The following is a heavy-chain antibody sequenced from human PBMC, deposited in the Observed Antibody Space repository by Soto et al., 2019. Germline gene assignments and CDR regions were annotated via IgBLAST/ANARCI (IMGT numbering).Heavy chain of an antibody. V-gene: IGHV4-39*01. J-gene: IGHJ4*02. Sequence: SETPSLTCTVSGGSISSSSYYWGWIRQPPGKGLEWIGSIYYSGSTYYNPSLKSRVTISVDTSKNQFSLKLSSVTAADTAVYYCARHRHSTVTAFDYWGQGTLVTVSS. D-gene: IGHD4-17*01. CDR2: IYYSGST. CDR3: ARHRHSTVTAFDY. CDR1: GGSISSSSYY.